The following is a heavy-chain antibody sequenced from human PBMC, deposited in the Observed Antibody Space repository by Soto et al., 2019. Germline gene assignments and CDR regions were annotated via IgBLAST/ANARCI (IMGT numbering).Heavy chain of an antibody. V-gene: IGHV3-30*18. CDR3: VKDGSRGWPYYYGMDV. CDR1: GFTFSSYG. J-gene: IGHJ6*02. D-gene: IGHD6-19*01. Sequence: QVQLVESGGGVVQPGRSLRLSCAASGFTFSSYGMHWVRQAPSKGLEWVAVISYDGSNKYYADSVKGRFTISRDNSKNTLYLQMSSLRAEDTAVYYCVKDGSRGWPYYYGMDVWGQGTTVTVSS. CDR2: ISYDGSNK.